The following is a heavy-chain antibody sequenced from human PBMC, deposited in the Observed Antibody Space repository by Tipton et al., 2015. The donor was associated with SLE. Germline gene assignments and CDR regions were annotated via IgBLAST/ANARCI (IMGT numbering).Heavy chain of an antibody. CDR3: ARVGDYCGSGRDAFDI. Sequence: QLVQSGVEVKKPGESLKISCKGSGYSFTSYWIGWVLQMPGKGLEWMGIIYPGDSDTRYSPYFQGQVTISADKSISTAYLQWSSLKASDTAMYYCARVGDYCGSGRDAFDIWGQGTMVTVSS. V-gene: IGHV5-51*03. CDR1: GYSFTSYW. D-gene: IGHD3-10*01. CDR2: IYPGDSDT. J-gene: IGHJ3*02.